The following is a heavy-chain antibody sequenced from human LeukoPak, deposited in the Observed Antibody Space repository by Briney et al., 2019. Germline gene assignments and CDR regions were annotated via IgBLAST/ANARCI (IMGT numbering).Heavy chain of an antibody. D-gene: IGHD5-18*01. J-gene: IGHJ4*02. Sequence: PGGSLRLSCEASGFTFSGYSMNWGRQAPGKGLEWVSSIDSSSNYIYYADSLKDRFIISRDNAKNSLFLQINSLRAEDTAVYYCTKDDGNNYGCLDYWGQGTLVTVSS. V-gene: IGHV3-21*01. CDR3: TKDDGNNYGCLDY. CDR1: GFTFSGYS. CDR2: IDSSSNYI.